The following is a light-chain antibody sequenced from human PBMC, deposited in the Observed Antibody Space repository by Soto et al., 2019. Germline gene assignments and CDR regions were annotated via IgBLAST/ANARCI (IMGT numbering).Light chain of an antibody. CDR1: SSNIGAGYG. CDR3: QSHDSSLNSLV. V-gene: IGLV1-40*01. J-gene: IGLJ2*01. CDR2: GNN. Sequence: QPVLTQPPSVSGAPGQRVTISCTGSSSNIGAGYGVHWYQQLPGTAPKLLIYGNNNRPSGVPDRFSGSKSGTSASLAITGLQAEDEADYYCQSHDSSLNSLVFRGGTKLTVL.